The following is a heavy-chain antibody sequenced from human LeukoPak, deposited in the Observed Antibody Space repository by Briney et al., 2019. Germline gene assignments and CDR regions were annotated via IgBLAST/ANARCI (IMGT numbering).Heavy chain of an antibody. CDR1: GYTFTSYD. CDR2: MNPNSGTT. D-gene: IGHD3-10*01. V-gene: IGHV1-8*01. Sequence: ASVKVSCKASGYTFTSYDINWVRQATGQGLEWMGWMNPNSGTTGYAQKFQGRVTMTRHTSISTAYMELSSLRSEDTAVYYCARGTYYGSGSSGNWFDPWGQGTLVSVSS. CDR3: ARGTYYGSGSSGNWFDP. J-gene: IGHJ5*02.